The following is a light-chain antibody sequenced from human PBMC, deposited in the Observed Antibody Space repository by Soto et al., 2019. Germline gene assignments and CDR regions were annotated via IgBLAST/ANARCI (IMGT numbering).Light chain of an antibody. CDR1: ETVAGSY. CDR3: QLYGTSPKT. J-gene: IGKJ1*01. CDR2: GAS. Sequence: EIVLTQSPGTLSLSPGERATLSCRASETVAGSYLAWYQQKPGQAPRLLIHGASTRATGIADRFSGSESGTDFTLTISRLEPEDCAVYYCQLYGTSPKTFGQGTKVDI. V-gene: IGKV3-20*01.